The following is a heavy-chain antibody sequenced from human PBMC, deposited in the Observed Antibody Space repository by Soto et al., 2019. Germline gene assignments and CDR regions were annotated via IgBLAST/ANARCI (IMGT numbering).Heavy chain of an antibody. CDR3: ARGGIAAGS. CDR1: GYTFTTND. J-gene: IGHJ5*02. D-gene: IGHD6-13*01. CDR2: MNPNSGNT. Sequence: QVQLVQSGAEVKNPGASVKVSCKASGYTFTTNDINWVRQATGQGLEWMGWMNPNSGNTGYAQKFQGRVTMTRNTSISTAYMELSSLGSEDAVVYYCARGGIAAGSWGQGTLVTVSS. V-gene: IGHV1-8*01.